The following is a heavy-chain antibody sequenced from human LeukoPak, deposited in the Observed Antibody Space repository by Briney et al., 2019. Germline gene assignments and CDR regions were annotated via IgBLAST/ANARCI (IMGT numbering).Heavy chain of an antibody. CDR3: AKVRDYDFWSGYDAFDI. Sequence: GGFLRLSCAASGFTFSSYAMSWVRQAPGKGLEWVSAISGSGGSTYYADSVKGRFTISRDNSKNTLYLQMNSLRAEDTAVYYCAKVRDYDFWSGYDAFDIWGQGTMVTVSS. J-gene: IGHJ3*02. CDR1: GFTFSSYA. D-gene: IGHD3-3*01. CDR2: ISGSGGST. V-gene: IGHV3-23*01.